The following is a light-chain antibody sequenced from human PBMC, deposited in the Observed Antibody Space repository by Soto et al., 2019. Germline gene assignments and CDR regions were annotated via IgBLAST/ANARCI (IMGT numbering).Light chain of an antibody. CDR3: QQLNSYPL. Sequence: DIQLTQSPSFLSASVGDRVTITCRASQGISSYLALYQQKPGKAPKLLIYAASTLQSGVPSRFSGSGSGTEFTLTISSLQPEDFATYYCQQLNSYPLFGPGTKVDIK. J-gene: IGKJ3*01. CDR1: QGISSY. V-gene: IGKV1-9*01. CDR2: AAS.